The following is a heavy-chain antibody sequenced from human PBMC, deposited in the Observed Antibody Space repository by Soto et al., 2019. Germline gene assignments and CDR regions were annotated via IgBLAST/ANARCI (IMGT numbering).Heavy chain of an antibody. CDR1: GYTFSNYG. J-gene: IGHJ5*02. Sequence: SVKVSCKTSGYTFSNYGITWVRQAPGQPLEWLGWISLYSDGTNYAQKFQGRVSMTTDTSTTTAYMELRSLRSDDTAVYYCARVVPGAEAWFGPWGQGTLVTVSS. D-gene: IGHD2-2*01. CDR3: ARVVPGAEAWFGP. V-gene: IGHV1-18*01. CDR2: ISLYSDGT.